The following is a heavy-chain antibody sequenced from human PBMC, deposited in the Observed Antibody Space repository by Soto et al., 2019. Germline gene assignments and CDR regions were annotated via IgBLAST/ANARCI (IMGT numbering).Heavy chain of an antibody. CDR1: GFTVSSNY. Sequence: GGSLRLSCAASGFTVSSNYMSWVRQAPGKGLEWVSVIYSGGSTYYADSVKGRFTISRDNSKNTLYLQMNSLRAEDTAVYYCAKDNWGSGYYKGWAYYYYYGMDVWGQGTTVTVSS. J-gene: IGHJ6*02. D-gene: IGHD3-22*01. CDR2: IYSGGST. CDR3: AKDNWGSGYYKGWAYYYYYGMDV. V-gene: IGHV3-66*02.